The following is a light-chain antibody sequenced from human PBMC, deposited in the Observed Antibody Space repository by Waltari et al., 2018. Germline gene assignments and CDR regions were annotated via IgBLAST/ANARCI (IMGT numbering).Light chain of an antibody. Sequence: SSELPQDPALSVALGQTVRITFQGDNLSNCYASWSQQKPAQAPVLVMYGKERRPSGIPDRFSGSSSGSINTLTITGAQAEDEADYYCNSRDSSGNFVVFGGGTKLTVL. V-gene: IGLV3-19*01. CDR1: NLSNCY. CDR2: GKE. J-gene: IGLJ2*01. CDR3: NSRDSSGNFVV.